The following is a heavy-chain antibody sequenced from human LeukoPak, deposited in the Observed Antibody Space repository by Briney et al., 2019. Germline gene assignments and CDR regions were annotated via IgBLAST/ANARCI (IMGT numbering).Heavy chain of an antibody. CDR2: INPNSGGT. D-gene: IGHD6-19*01. J-gene: IGHJ4*02. CDR3: ARVPAESVGWYLE. CDR1: GYTFTDYY. Sequence: GASVKVSCKASGYTFTDYYMHWVRQAPGQGLEWMGWINPNSGGTNYAQKFQGRVTLTRDTSISTAYMELSRLRSDDTAVYYCARVPAESVGWYLEWGQGTLVTVSS. V-gene: IGHV1-2*02.